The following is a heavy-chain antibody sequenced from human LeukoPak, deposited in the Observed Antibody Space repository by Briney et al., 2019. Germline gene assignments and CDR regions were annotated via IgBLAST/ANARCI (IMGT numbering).Heavy chain of an antibody. CDR3: ASVEPGRAGYFDY. J-gene: IGHJ4*02. D-gene: IGHD1-14*01. CDR2: IYSGGST. Sequence: GGSLRLSCAASGFTVSSNYMSWVRQAPGKGLEWVSVIYSGGSTYYADSVKGRFTISRDNSKNTLYLQMNSLRAEDTAVYYCASVEPGRAGYFDYWGQGTLVTVSS. CDR1: GFTVSSNY. V-gene: IGHV3-53*01.